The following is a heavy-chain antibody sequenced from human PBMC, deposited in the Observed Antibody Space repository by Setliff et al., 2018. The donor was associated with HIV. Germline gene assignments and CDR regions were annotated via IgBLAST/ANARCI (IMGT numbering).Heavy chain of an antibody. CDR3: ARDRRGMDV. J-gene: IGHJ6*02. Sequence: GGSLRLSCAASGFTFSRYAMSWVRQAPGKGLEWVSLIYSGGSTYYADSVKGRFTVSRDNSKNTLYLQMNSLRAEDTAVYYCARDRRGMDVWGQGTTVTVSS. V-gene: IGHV3-66*01. CDR1: GFTFSRYA. CDR2: IYSGGST.